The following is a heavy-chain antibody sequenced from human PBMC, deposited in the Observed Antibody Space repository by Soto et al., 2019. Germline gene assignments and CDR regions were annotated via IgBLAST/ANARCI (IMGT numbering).Heavy chain of an antibody. CDR2: ISAYNGNT. CDR1: GYTFTSYG. J-gene: IGHJ6*02. V-gene: IGHV1-18*04. D-gene: IGHD1-26*01. Sequence: QVQLVQSGAEVKKPGASVKVSCKASGYTFTSYGISWVRQAPGQGLEWMGWISAYNGNTNYAQKLQGRVTMTTDTAPSTAYMELRSLRSDGTAVYYCARGEHTSIDGYYYGIDVWGQGTTVTVSS. CDR3: ARGEHTSIDGYYYGIDV.